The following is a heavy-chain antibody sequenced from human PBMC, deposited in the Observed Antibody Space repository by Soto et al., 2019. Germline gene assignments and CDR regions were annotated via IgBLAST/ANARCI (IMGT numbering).Heavy chain of an antibody. D-gene: IGHD4-17*01. CDR2: IHYSGST. Sequence: PSGTPYLTCTVSGDTMTSSVDDWGLIRQPPGRGLEWIGSIHYSGSTSYNASLKSRVTISVDTSKNDFSLKLRSVTAADPAVYFCARHYAMTTVTVNSNSWGQGSLVTVSP. CDR1: GDTMTSSVDD. J-gene: IGHJ4*02. CDR3: ARHYAMTTVTVNSNS. V-gene: IGHV4-39*01.